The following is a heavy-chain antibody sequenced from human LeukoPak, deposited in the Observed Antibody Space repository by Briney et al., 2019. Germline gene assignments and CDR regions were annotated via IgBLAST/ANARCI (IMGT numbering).Heavy chain of an antibody. CDR2: ISGSGGST. Sequence: GGSLRLSCAASGFTFSSYGMHWVRQAPGKGLEWVSAISGSGGSTYYADSVKGRFTISRDNSKNTLYLQMNSLRAEDTAVYYCAKVPYYYDSSGYYYVGGFDYWGQGTLVTVSS. V-gene: IGHV3-23*01. CDR3: AKVPYYYDSSGYYYVGGFDY. CDR1: GFTFSSYG. J-gene: IGHJ4*02. D-gene: IGHD3-22*01.